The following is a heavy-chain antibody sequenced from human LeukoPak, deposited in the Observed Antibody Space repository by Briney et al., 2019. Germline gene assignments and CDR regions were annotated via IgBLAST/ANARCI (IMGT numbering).Heavy chain of an antibody. Sequence: GGSLRLSCAASGFTFSSYWMHWVRQAPGKGLVWVSRINSDGSSTSYADSVKGRFTISRDNAKNTLYLQMNSLRAEGTAVYYCARGDSNYGGFDYWGQGTLVTVSS. CDR3: ARGDSNYGGFDY. CDR1: GFTFSSYW. V-gene: IGHV3-74*01. CDR2: INSDGSST. J-gene: IGHJ4*02. D-gene: IGHD4-23*01.